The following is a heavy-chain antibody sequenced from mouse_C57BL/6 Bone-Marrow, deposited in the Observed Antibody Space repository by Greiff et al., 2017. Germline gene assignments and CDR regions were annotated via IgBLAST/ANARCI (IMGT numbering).Heavy chain of an antibody. CDR2: INPYNGGT. Sequence: EVQLQQSGPVLVKPGASVKMSCKASGYTFTDYYMNWVKQSHGQSLEWIGVINPYNGGTSYNQKFKGKATLTVDTSSSTAYMELNSLTSEDSAVYYCARAVPLYYAMDYWGQGTSVTVSS. D-gene: IGHD6-1*01. CDR3: ARAVPLYYAMDY. CDR1: GYTFTDYY. V-gene: IGHV1-19*01. J-gene: IGHJ4*01.